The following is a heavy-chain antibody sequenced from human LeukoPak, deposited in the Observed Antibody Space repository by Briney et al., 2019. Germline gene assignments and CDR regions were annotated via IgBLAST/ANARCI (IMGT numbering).Heavy chain of an antibody. J-gene: IGHJ5*02. CDR3: ARDDRSYDYVWGSYRSWFDP. CDR1: GFTFSDYY. CDR2: ICSSGSTI. D-gene: IGHD3-16*02. Sequence: GGSLRLSCAASGFTFSDYYMSWIRPAPGNGLEWVSYICSSGSTIYYADSVKGRFTISRDNAKTSRYLQMNSLRAEDTAVYYCARDDRSYDYVWGSYRSWFDPWGQGTLVTVSS. V-gene: IGHV3-11*01.